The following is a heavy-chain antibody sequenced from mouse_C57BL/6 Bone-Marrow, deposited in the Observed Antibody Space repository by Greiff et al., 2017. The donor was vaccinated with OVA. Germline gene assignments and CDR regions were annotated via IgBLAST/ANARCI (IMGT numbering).Heavy chain of an antibody. CDR3: ARDYYGIYFDY. Sequence: EVKLVESEGGLVQPGSSMKLSCTASGFTFSDYYMAWVRQVPEKGLEWVANINYDGSSTYYLDSLKSRFIISRDNAKNILYLQMSSLKSEDTATYYCARDYYGIYFDYWGQGTTLTVSS. CDR2: INYDGSST. CDR1: GFTFSDYY. J-gene: IGHJ2*01. D-gene: IGHD1-1*01. V-gene: IGHV5-16*01.